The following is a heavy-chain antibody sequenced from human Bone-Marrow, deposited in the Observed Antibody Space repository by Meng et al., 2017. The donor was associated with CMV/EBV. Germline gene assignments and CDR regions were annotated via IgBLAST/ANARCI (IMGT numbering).Heavy chain of an antibody. CDR3: ARGAYDLWSGPNGKNYYDS. J-gene: IGHJ4*02. Sequence: ASVKVSCKASGYTFTSYYMHWVRQAPGQGLEWMGIINPSGGSTSYAQKFQGRVTMTRDTSTSTVCMELRRLRSDDAAVYYCARGAYDLWSGPNGKNYYDSWGQGTLVTVSS. CDR2: INPSGGST. D-gene: IGHD3-3*01. CDR1: GYTFTSYY. V-gene: IGHV1-46*01.